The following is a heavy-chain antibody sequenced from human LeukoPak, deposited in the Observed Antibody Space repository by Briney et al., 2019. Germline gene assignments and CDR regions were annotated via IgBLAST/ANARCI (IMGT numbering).Heavy chain of an antibody. CDR1: GFNFREYW. V-gene: IGHV3-7*01. J-gene: IGHJ3*02. D-gene: IGHD3-16*02. Sequence: PGRSLRLSCAPSGFNFREYWMTWVRLAPGKGLEWVANIKEHDYGTEINYVDSVKGRFTISRDNAENSLYRQMNSLTAEDTAVYYCAREWVIGPKSAFDIWGQGTMVTVSS. CDR3: AREWVIGPKSAFDI. CDR2: IKEHDYGTEI.